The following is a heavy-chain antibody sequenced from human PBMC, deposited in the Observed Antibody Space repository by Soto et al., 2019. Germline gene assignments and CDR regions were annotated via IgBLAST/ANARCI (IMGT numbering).Heavy chain of an antibody. CDR2: IYNSGST. Sequence: QVQLQESGPGLVKPSETLSLTCTVSGGSISSYYWTWIRQPPGKGLEWIGFIYNSGSTHYNPSLKSRVTITVEPSEDQFSLKLRSVPAADPAVYYWASMGCQYGSGSYPLDSWGQGARVAVAS. V-gene: IGHV4-59*08. CDR3: ASMGCQYGSGSYPLDS. CDR1: GGSISSYY. J-gene: IGHJ4*02. D-gene: IGHD3-10*01.